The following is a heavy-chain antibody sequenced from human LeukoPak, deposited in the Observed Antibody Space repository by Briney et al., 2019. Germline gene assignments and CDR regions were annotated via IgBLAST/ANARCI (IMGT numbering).Heavy chain of an antibody. Sequence: SATLSLTCTVSGGSISSSSYYWGWIRQPPGKGLEWIGSIYYSGSTNYNPSLKSRVTISVDTSKNHFSLKLSSVTAADTAVYYCARPHYYDSSGYWAYWGQGTLVTVSS. J-gene: IGHJ4*02. CDR3: ARPHYYDSSGYWAY. V-gene: IGHV4-39*02. CDR1: GGSISSSSYY. CDR2: IYYSGST. D-gene: IGHD3-22*01.